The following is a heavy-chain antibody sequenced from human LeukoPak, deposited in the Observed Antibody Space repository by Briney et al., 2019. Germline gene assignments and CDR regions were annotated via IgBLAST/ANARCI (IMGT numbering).Heavy chain of an antibody. V-gene: IGHV3-21*01. J-gene: IGHJ5*02. CDR3: ARVAVSGPTGWFDP. CDR2: ISSTSAYI. Sequence: SGGSLRLSCAGSGFALRSYSFAWVRQAPGKGLEWASSISSTSAYIYYADSVKGRFTISRSNPDNLVFLQMNSLEAEDTAVYYCARVAVSGPTGWFDPWGQGTPVTVSS. D-gene: IGHD2-8*02. CDR1: GFALRSYS.